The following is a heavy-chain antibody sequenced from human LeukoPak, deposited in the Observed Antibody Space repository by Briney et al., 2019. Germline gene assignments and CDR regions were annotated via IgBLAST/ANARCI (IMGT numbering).Heavy chain of an antibody. CDR1: GYTFTRYY. V-gene: IGHV1-46*01. J-gene: IGHJ4*02. CDR3: ARDPRYDSSGYSLDY. Sequence: ASVKVSCKASGYTFTRYYMHWVRQAPGQGLEWMGIINPSGGSTSYAQKFQGRLTMTRDTSTSTAYMEVSSLRSEDTAVYYCARDPRYDSSGYSLDYWGQGTLVTVSS. D-gene: IGHD3-22*01. CDR2: INPSGGST.